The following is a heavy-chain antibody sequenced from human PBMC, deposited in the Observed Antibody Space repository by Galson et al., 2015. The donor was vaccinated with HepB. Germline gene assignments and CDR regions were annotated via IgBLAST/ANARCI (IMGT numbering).Heavy chain of an antibody. CDR3: ARIVGSNYIGWAVDI. V-gene: IGHV6-1*01. Sequence: CAISGDSVSSNSASWNWIRQSPSRGLEWLGRTYYRSKWYNDYAVSVKGRITINPDTSKNQFSLQLNSMIPEDTAVYYCARIVGSNYIGWAVDIWGQGTMVTVSS. CDR1: GDSVSSNSAS. J-gene: IGHJ3*02. CDR2: TYYRSKWYN. D-gene: IGHD2-15*01.